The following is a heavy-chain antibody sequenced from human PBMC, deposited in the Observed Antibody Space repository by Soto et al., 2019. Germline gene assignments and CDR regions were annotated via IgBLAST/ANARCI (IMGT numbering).Heavy chain of an antibody. V-gene: IGHV2-70*11. J-gene: IGHJ4*02. Sequence: SGPTLVNPTQTLTLTCTFSGFSLTTSGVGVGWIRQPPGKALEWLARIDWDDDKYYSTSLRTRLTVSKDTSKNQVVLIMTNLDPVDTATYYCARCITGTTTFDYWGQGTLVTVSS. D-gene: IGHD1-7*01. CDR3: ARCITGTTTFDY. CDR2: IDWDDDK. CDR1: GFSLTTSGVG.